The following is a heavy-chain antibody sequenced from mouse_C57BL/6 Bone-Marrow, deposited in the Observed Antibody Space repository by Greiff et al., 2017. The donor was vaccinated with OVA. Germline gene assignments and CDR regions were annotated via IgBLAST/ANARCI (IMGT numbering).Heavy chain of an antibody. J-gene: IGHJ1*03. CDR2: ISSGGSYT. D-gene: IGHD1-1*01. V-gene: IGHV5-6*02. CDR1: GFTFSSYG. Sequence: DVKLVESGGDLVKPGGSLKLSCAASGFTFSSYGMSWVRQTPDKRLEWVATISSGGSYTYYPDSVKGRFTISRDNAKNTLYLQMSSLKSEDTAMYYCARPPYYGSSLYFDVWGTGTTVTVSS. CDR3: ARPPYYGSSLYFDV.